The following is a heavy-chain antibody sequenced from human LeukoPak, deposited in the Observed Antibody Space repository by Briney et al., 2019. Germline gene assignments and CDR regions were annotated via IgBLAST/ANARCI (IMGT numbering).Heavy chain of an antibody. CDR3: AKERSGSSGYYYYGMDV. J-gene: IGHJ6*02. Sequence: GGSLRLSCAASGFTFSSYAMSWVRQAPGKGLDWVSAITGSDGSTFYADSVKGRFTISRDNSQNTVYMQMNSLRAEDTAVYYCAKERSGSSGYYYYGMDVWGQGTTVTVSS. CDR1: GFTFSSYA. CDR2: ITGSDGST. V-gene: IGHV3-23*01. D-gene: IGHD3-22*01.